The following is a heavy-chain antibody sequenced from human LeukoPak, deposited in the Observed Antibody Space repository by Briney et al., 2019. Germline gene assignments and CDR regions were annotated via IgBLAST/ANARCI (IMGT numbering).Heavy chain of an antibody. CDR3: ATDRGYSYRQTLTFDY. CDR2: INPSGGST. J-gene: IGHJ4*02. V-gene: IGHV1-46*01. D-gene: IGHD5-18*01. Sequence: ASVKVSCKASGYTLTSHYMHWVRQAPGQGLEWMGIINPSGGSTSYAQKFQGRVTMTRDTSTSTVYMDLSSLRSEDTAVYYCATDRGYSYRQTLTFDYWGQGTLVTVSS. CDR1: GYTLTSHY.